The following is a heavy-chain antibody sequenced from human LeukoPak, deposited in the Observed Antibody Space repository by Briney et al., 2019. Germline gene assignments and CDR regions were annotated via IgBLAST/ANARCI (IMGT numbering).Heavy chain of an antibody. CDR2: IWYDGSNE. CDR3: AKRPYYDSSGYYFFDY. J-gene: IGHJ4*02. V-gene: IGHV3-33*06. Sequence: GGSLRLSCVASGFIFSTYGMHWVRQAPGKGLEWVAVIWYDGSNEYYADSVKGRFTISRDNSKNTLYLQMNSLRAEDTAVYYCAKRPYYDSSGYYFFDYWGQGTLVTVSS. D-gene: IGHD3-22*01. CDR1: GFIFSTYG.